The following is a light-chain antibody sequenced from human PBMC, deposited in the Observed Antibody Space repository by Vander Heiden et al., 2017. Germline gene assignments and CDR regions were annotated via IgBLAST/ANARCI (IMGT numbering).Light chain of an antibody. CDR2: DAS. CDR1: QSVSSY. J-gene: IGKJ1*01. CDR3: QQRSNWLTWT. Sequence: EIVLPPSPATLSLSPGERATLSCRASQSVSSYLAWYQQKPRQAPRLLIYDASNRATGIPARFSGSGSGTDFTLTISSLEPEDVAVYYCQQRSNWLTWTFGQGTKVEIK. V-gene: IGKV3-11*01.